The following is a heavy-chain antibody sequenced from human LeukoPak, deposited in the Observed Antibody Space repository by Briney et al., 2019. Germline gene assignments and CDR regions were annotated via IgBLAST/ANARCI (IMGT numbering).Heavy chain of an antibody. Sequence: PSETLSLTCIVSGGSISSYYWSWIRQPPGKGLEWIGYIYYSGSTNYNPSLKSRVAISLDTSKNQFALSLSSVTAADTAVYYCAKVKGGYFYALDSWGQGTLVTVHS. CDR2: IYYSGST. J-gene: IGHJ4*02. CDR1: GGSISSYY. CDR3: AKVKGGYFYALDS. D-gene: IGHD5-12*01. V-gene: IGHV4-59*03.